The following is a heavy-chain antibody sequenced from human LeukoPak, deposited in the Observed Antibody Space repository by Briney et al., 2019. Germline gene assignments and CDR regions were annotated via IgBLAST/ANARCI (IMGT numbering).Heavy chain of an antibody. J-gene: IGHJ4*02. D-gene: IGHD6-13*01. Sequence: PGGSLRVSCAASGFTVSNHFMSWVRQAPGKGLEWVSIIYSGGSTYYADSVKGRFTISRDNSKNTLYLQMNSLRAEDTAVYYCAKGISPFDYWGQGTLVTVSS. CDR3: AKGISPFDY. CDR2: IYSGGST. V-gene: IGHV3-53*01. CDR1: GFTVSNHF.